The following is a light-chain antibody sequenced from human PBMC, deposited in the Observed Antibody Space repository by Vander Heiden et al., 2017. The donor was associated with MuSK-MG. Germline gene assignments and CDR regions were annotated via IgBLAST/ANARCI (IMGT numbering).Light chain of an antibody. J-gene: IGLJ1*01. CDR3: SSYTTSSSLV. V-gene: IGLV2-14*01. Sequence: QSALTQPASVSGSPGQSITISATGTSSDVGAFKYVSWYHQHPVKAPKVVTFGVNSRPSGVSNRFSVSKSGNTASLTISGLQAEDEADYYFSSYTTSSSLVFGTGTRVTVL. CDR2: GVN. CDR1: SSDVGAFKY.